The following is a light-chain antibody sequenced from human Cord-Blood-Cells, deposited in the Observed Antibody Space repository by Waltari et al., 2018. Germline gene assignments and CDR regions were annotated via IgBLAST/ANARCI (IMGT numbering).Light chain of an antibody. CDR1: QSVLYSSNNKNY. CDR2: WAS. CDR3: QQYYSTPT. V-gene: IGKV4-1*01. J-gene: IGKJ1*01. Sequence: DIVMTQSPDSLAVSLGERATINCKSSQSVLYSSNNKNYLAWYQQKPGQPPKLLMYWASTRKCGVPERFSGSGSGTDFTLTISSLQAEDVAVYYCQQYYSTPTFGQGTKVEIK.